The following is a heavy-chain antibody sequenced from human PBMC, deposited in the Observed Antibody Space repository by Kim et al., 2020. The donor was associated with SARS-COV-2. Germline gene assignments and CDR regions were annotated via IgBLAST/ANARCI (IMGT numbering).Heavy chain of an antibody. CDR3: ATGLYSYSSSSY. CDR1: GYTLTELS. V-gene: IGHV1-24*01. D-gene: IGHD6-6*01. Sequence: ASVKVSCKVSGYTLTELSMHWVRQAPGKGLEWMGGFDPEDGETIYAQKFQGRVTMTEDTSTDTAYMELSSLRSEDTAVYYCATGLYSYSSSSYWGQGTLVTVSS. J-gene: IGHJ4*02. CDR2: FDPEDGET.